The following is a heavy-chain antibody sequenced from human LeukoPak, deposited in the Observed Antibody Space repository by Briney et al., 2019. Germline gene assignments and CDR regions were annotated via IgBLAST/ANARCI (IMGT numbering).Heavy chain of an antibody. CDR2: ISGSGGST. J-gene: IGHJ4*02. Sequence: GGSLRLSCAASGFTFSSYAMSWVRQAPGKGLEWVSAISGSGGSTYYADSVKGRFTISRDNSKNTLYLQMNSLRAEDTAVYYCAKGIGNVVVAPAAPNDYWGQGTLVTVSS. CDR1: GFTFSSYA. V-gene: IGHV3-23*01. CDR3: AKGIGNVVVAPAAPNDY. D-gene: IGHD2-2*01.